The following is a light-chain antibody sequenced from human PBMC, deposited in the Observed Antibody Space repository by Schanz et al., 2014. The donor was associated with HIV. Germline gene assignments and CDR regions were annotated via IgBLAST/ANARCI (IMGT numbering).Light chain of an antibody. CDR2: AAS. CDR3: QQYKTYPYT. CDR1: EDIGSY. J-gene: IGKJ2*01. V-gene: IGKV1-27*01. Sequence: DFQMTQSPSALSASVGDRLTITCRTSEDIGSYLAWYQQKPGKVPSLLIFAASSLHSGVPSRFSASGSGTEFTLTIDNLQPDDFATYFCQQYKTYPYTFGQGTKLEIK.